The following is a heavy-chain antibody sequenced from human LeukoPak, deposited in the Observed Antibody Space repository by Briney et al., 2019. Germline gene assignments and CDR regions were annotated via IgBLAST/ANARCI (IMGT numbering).Heavy chain of an antibody. CDR2: IYYSGTT. V-gene: IGHV4-39*07. J-gene: IGHJ4*02. CDR3: ARGVVAAPQTFDY. Sequence: PSETLSLTCTVSGGSINSTTYYWAFIRQPPGKGLEWIATIYYSGTTYYNPSLKSRVAISLDTSRNQFSLKLNSVTAADTAVYYCARGVVAAPQTFDYWGQGTLVTVSS. CDR1: GGSINSTTYY. D-gene: IGHD2-15*01.